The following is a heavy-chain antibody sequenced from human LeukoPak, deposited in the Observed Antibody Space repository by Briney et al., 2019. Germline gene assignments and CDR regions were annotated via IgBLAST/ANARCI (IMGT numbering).Heavy chain of an antibody. Sequence: SGGSLRLSCAASGFTFSSYAMSWVRQAPGKGLEWVSAISGSGGSTYYADSVKGRFTISRDNSKNTLYLQMNSLRAEDTAVYYCAKGGVPAAISIGWFDPWGQGTLVTVSS. V-gene: IGHV3-23*01. D-gene: IGHD2-2*02. CDR2: ISGSGGST. CDR1: GFTFSSYA. CDR3: AKGGVPAAISIGWFDP. J-gene: IGHJ5*02.